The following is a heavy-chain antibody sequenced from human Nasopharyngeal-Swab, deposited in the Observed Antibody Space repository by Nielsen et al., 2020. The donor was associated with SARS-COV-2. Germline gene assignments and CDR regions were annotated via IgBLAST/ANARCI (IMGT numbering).Heavy chain of an antibody. V-gene: IGHV3-30*03. J-gene: IGHJ4*02. CDR3: ARDLVGATY. D-gene: IGHD1-26*01. Sequence: GESLKISCAASGFPFTNYGVHWVRQAPGKGLEWVAVISYDGSNKYYADSVKGRFTISRDNSKNTLYLQMNSLRAEDTAVYYCARDLVGATYWGQGTLVTVSS. CDR2: ISYDGSNK. CDR1: GFPFTNYG.